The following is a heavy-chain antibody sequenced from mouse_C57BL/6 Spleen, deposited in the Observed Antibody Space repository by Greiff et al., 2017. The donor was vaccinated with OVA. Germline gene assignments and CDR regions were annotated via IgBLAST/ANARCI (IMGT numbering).Heavy chain of an antibody. CDR1: GYAFSSYW. J-gene: IGHJ4*01. V-gene: IGHV1-80*01. Sequence: VKLMESGAELVKPGASVKISCKASGYAFSSYWMNWVKQRPGKGLEWIGQIYPGDGDTNYNGKFKGKATLTADKSSSTAYMQLSSLTSEDSAVYFCARSGGLGAMDYWGQGTSVTVSS. CDR3: ARSGGLGAMDY. CDR2: IYPGDGDT. D-gene: IGHD2-4*01.